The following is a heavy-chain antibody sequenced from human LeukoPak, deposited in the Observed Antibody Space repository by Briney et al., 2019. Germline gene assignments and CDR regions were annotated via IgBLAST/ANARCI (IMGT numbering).Heavy chain of an antibody. D-gene: IGHD2-21*02. Sequence: PGRSLRPSCAVSGFTFTYYAMHWVRQAPGKGLEWVAVISHDGSNQQYADSVRGQVTISRDNSKSTLYLQMASLRAGDTAVYYCARQGDTGSWYFDYWGQGTLVTVSS. V-gene: IGHV3-30-3*01. J-gene: IGHJ4*02. CDR3: ARQGDTGSWYFDY. CDR2: ISHDGSNQ. CDR1: GFTFTYYA.